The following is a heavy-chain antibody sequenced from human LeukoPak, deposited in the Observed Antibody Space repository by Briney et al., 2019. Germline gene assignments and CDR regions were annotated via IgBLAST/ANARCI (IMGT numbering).Heavy chain of an antibody. CDR1: GYTFTSYY. V-gene: IGHV1-46*01. CDR3: ARGSRIAAAGTRSTRYYFDY. D-gene: IGHD6-13*01. J-gene: IGHJ4*02. CDR2: INPSGGAT. Sequence: ASVRVSFTASGYTFTSYYMHWVRQAPGQGLEWMGVINPSGGATSYAQKFQGRVSMTRDMSTSTVYMELSSVRSEDTAVYYCARGSRIAAAGTRSTRYYFDYWGQGTLVTVSS.